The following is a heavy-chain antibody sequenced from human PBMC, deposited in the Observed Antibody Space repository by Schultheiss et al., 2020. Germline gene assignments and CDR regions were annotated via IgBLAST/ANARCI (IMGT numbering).Heavy chain of an antibody. CDR2: IYSCGST. CDR1: GFTVSSNY. J-gene: IGHJ4*02. D-gene: IGHD6-19*01. CDR3: AREGYSSGWYVGV. Sequence: GESLKISCAASGFTVSSNYMSWVRQAPGKGLEWVSVIYSCGSTYYADSVKGRFTISRDNSKNTLYLQMNSLRAEDTAVYYCAREGYSSGWYVGVWGQGTLVTVSS. V-gene: IGHV3-66*03.